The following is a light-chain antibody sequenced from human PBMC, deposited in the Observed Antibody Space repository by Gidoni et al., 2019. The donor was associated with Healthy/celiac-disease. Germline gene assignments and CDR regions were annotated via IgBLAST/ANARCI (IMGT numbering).Light chain of an antibody. CDR2: DAS. CDR1: QSVSSY. Sequence: EIVLTQSTATLSLSPGERATLSCRASQSVSSYLAWYQQKPGQAPRLLIYDASNRATGIPARFSGSGSGTDFTLTISRLEPEDFAVYYCQQRSNWPPLPFGGGTKVEIK. V-gene: IGKV3-11*01. J-gene: IGKJ4*01. CDR3: QQRSNWPPLP.